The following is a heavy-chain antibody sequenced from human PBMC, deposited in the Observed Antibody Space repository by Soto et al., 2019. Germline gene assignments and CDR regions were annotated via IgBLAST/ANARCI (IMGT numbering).Heavy chain of an antibody. J-gene: IGHJ4*02. CDR1: GFTFRDYG. Sequence: QVQLVESGGGVVQPGRSLRLSCAASGFTFRDYGMHWVRQAPGKGLEWVALISYDGIKKYYADSVKGRFTISRDNSKNTLYLQINSLRVEDTAVYYCTKDQGGFDSWGQGTLVTVSS. CDR2: ISYDGIKK. D-gene: IGHD3-16*01. CDR3: TKDQGGFDS. V-gene: IGHV3-30*18.